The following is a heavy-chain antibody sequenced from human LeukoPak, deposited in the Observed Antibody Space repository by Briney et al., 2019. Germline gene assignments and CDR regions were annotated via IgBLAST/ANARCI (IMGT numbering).Heavy chain of an antibody. CDR1: GYSISSGYY. CDR2: IYHSGST. J-gene: IGHJ6*03. D-gene: IGHD3-10*02. CDR3: ARSGSYVGYYYYMDV. Sequence: PSETLSLTCTVSGYSISSGYYWGWIRQPPGKGLEWIGSIYHSGSTYYNPSLKSRVTISVDTSKNQFSLKLSSVTAADTAVYYCARSGSYVGYYYYMDVWGKGTTVTVSS. V-gene: IGHV4-38-2*02.